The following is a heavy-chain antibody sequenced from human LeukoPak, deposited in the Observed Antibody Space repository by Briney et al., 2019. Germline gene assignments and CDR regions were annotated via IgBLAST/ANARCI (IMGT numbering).Heavy chain of an antibody. J-gene: IGHJ4*02. CDR1: GFTFSDYY. CDR3: AREVAWITYYDNFDY. Sequence: GGSLRLSCAASGFTFSDYYMSWIRQAPGKGLEWVSYISTSGYTMYYADSVKGRFTISRDNAKNSLYLQMNSLRAEDTAVYYCAREVAWITYYDNFDYWGQGTLVTVSS. CDR2: ISTSGYTM. V-gene: IGHV3-11*01. D-gene: IGHD3-22*01.